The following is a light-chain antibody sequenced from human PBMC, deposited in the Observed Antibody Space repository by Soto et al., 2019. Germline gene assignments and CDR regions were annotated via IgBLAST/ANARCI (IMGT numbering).Light chain of an antibody. CDR2: GAS. J-gene: IGKJ1*01. Sequence: EIVMTQSPGTLSVSPGERATLSCRASQSVSSNLAWYQQKPGQGPRLLIYGASSRATGTPDRFSGSGSGTDFTLTINRLEPEDFALYYCQQYGSSPPTFGQGTKVDI. CDR3: QQYGSSPPT. CDR1: QSVSSN. V-gene: IGKV3-20*01.